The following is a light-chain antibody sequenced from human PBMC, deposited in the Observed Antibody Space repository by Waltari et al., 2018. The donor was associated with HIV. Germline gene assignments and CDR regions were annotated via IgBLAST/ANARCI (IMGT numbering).Light chain of an antibody. V-gene: IGLV3-21*02. CDR3: QVWDGSGGHVV. CDR2: DDS. CDR1: NIGSKS. J-gene: IGLJ2*01. Sequence: SYVLTQPPSVSVAPGQTARLTCGGSNIGSKSVHWYQQKPGQAPVLVVYDDSDRPSGIPERFSGSNSGNTVTLTISRVEAGDEADYYCQVWDGSGGHVVFGGGTMLTVL.